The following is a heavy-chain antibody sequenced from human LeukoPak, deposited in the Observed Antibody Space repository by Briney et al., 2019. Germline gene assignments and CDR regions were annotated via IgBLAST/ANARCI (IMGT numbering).Heavy chain of an antibody. J-gene: IGHJ2*01. CDR2: IYYSGST. V-gene: IGHV4-59*01. CDR1: GGSISSYY. Sequence: PSETLSLTCTVSGGSISSYYWSWIRQPPGKGLEWIGYIYYSGSTNYNPPLKSRVTISVDTSKNQFSLKLSSVTAADTAVYYCARDKVAGTNWYFDLWGRGTLATVSS. D-gene: IGHD6-19*01. CDR3: ARDKVAGTNWYFDL.